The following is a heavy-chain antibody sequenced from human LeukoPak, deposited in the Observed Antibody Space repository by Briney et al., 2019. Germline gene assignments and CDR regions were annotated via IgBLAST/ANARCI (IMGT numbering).Heavy chain of an antibody. CDR1: GYTFTGYY. V-gene: IGHV1-2*02. CDR2: INPNSGGT. D-gene: IGHD5-12*01. J-gene: IGHJ4*02. Sequence: ASVKVSCKASGYTFTGYYMHWVRQAPGQGLEWMGLINPNSGGTNYAQKFQGRVTMTRDTSISTAYMELSRLRSDDTAVYYCARGRGDVDIVATITPYYFDYWGQGTLVTVPS. CDR3: ARGRGDVDIVATITPYYFDY.